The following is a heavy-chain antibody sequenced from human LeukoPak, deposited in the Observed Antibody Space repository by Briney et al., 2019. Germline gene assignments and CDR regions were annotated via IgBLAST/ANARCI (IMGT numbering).Heavy chain of an antibody. CDR1: GFTFSSFW. V-gene: IGHV3-7*01. D-gene: IGHD5-18*01. Sequence: PGGSLRLSCAASGFTFSSFWMSWVRQAPGKGLEWVANIKQDGSNKYYADSVKGRFTISRDNSKNTLYLQMNSLRAEDTAVYYCAKGAMGYSYGSPSFDYWGQGTLVTVSS. CDR3: AKGAMGYSYGSPSFDY. J-gene: IGHJ4*02. CDR2: IKQDGSNK.